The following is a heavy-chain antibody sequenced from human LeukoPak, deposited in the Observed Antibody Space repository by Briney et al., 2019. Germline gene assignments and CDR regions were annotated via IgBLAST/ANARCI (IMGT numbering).Heavy chain of an antibody. CDR2: IYYSGST. D-gene: IGHD4-23*01. Sequence: SETLSLTCTVSGGSISSSSYYWGWIRLPPGKGLEWIGSIYYSGSTYYNPSLKSRVTISVDTSRNQFSLKLSSVTTADTAVYYCARSVVTLYWYFDLWGRGTLVTVSS. J-gene: IGHJ2*01. V-gene: IGHV4-39*07. CDR1: GGSISSSSYY. CDR3: ARSVVTLYWYFDL.